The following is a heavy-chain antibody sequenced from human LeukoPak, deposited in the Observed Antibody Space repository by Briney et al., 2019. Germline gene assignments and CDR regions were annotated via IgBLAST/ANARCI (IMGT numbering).Heavy chain of an antibody. CDR2: ISSNGGYT. J-gene: IGHJ1*01. D-gene: IGHD3-10*01. V-gene: IGHV3-11*05. CDR1: GFTFSDYY. CDR3: ARDQATTYYNGPGTYGTEYFQH. Sequence: GGSLRPSCAASGFTFSDYYMSWIRQAPGKGLEWVSYISSNGGYTKYADSVKGRFTISRDNAQNSLHLEMSSLTADDTAVYYCARDQATTYYNGPGTYGTEYFQHWGQGTLVMVSS.